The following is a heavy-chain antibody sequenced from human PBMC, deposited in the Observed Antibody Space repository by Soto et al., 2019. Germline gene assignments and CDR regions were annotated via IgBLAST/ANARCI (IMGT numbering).Heavy chain of an antibody. CDR1: GYTFTNYG. CDR3: ARLEWLRYWFDP. CDR2: IVTYNGNT. Sequence: ASVKVSCKASGYTFTNYGITWVRQVPGQGLEWVGWIVTYNGNTNYAQKLQGRVTMTTDTSTSTAYMELRSLRSDDTAVYYCARLEWLRYWFDPWGQGTLVTVSS. V-gene: IGHV1-18*01. D-gene: IGHD5-12*01. J-gene: IGHJ5*02.